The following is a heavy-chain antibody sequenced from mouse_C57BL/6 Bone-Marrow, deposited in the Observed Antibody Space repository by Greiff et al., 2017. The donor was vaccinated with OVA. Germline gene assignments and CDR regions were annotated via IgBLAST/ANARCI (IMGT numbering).Heavy chain of an antibody. CDR3: ARWDYYGSSYFYWYVDV. CDR2: INPNNGGT. CDR1: GYTFTDYY. V-gene: IGHV1-26*01. Sequence: VQLQQSGPELVKPGASVKISCKASGYTFTDYYMNWVKQSHGKSLEWIGDINPNNGGTSYNQKFKGKATLTVDKSSSTAYMELRSLTSEDSAVYYCARWDYYGSSYFYWYVDVWGTGTTVTVSS. J-gene: IGHJ1*03. D-gene: IGHD1-1*01.